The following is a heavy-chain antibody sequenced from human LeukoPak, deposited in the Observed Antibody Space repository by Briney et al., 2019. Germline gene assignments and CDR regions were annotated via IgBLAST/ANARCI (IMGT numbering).Heavy chain of an antibody. V-gene: IGHV3-48*01. CDR2: ISSSSTTI. D-gene: IGHD5-12*01. J-gene: IGHJ4*02. CDR1: GFTFSTYC. CDR3: AKTSGYSAY. Sequence: GGSLRLSCAASGFTFSTYCMSWVRQAPGKGLEWVSYISSSSTTIHYADSVKGRFTISRDNAKNSVYLQMNSLRAEDTAVYYCAKTSGYSAYWGQGTLVPVSS.